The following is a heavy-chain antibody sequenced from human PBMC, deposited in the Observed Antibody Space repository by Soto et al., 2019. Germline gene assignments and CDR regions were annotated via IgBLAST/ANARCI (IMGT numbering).Heavy chain of an antibody. V-gene: IGHV1-69*13. CDR3: ARERSVGYCITTTCPKPFYYYAMDV. Sequence: SVKVSCKPSGGTFTNYAFSWVRQAPGQGLEWMGGIIPIFGTPDYAQNFQGRVTITADESTRTASMELSSLRSDDTAVYYCARERSVGYCITTTCPKPFYYYAMDVRGQGTTVTVSS. D-gene: IGHD2-2*01. CDR1: GGTFTNYA. J-gene: IGHJ6*02. CDR2: IIPIFGTP.